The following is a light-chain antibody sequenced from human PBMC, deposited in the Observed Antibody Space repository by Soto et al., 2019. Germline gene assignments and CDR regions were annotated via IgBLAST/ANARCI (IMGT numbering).Light chain of an antibody. Sequence: QSALTQPRSVSGSPGQSVTISCTGTTGDVGAYNFVSWYQHHPGKAPKLMIYDASKRPSGVPDRFSASKSGNTASLTISGLQAEYEADYYCCSYAGSFTWVFGGGTKVTVL. CDR2: DAS. J-gene: IGLJ3*02. CDR1: TGDVGAYNF. CDR3: CSYAGSFTWV. V-gene: IGLV2-11*01.